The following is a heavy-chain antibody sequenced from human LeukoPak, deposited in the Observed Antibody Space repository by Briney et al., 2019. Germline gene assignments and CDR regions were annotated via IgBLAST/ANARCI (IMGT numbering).Heavy chain of an antibody. CDR3: AANPVEMATILDY. CDR2: IYYSGST. J-gene: IGHJ4*02. D-gene: IGHD5-24*01. V-gene: IGHV4-59*01. CDR1: GGSISSYY. Sequence: SETLSLTCTVSGGSISSYYWSWIRHPPGKGLEWIGYIYYSGSTNYNPSLKSRVTISVDTSKNQFSLKLSSVTAADTAVYYCAANPVEMATILDYWGQGTLVTVSS.